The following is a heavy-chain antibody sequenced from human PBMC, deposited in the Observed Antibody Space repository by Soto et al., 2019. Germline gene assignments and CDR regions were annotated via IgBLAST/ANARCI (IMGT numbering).Heavy chain of an antibody. J-gene: IGHJ4*02. CDR2: IYYSGST. CDR1: GGSISSGGYY. Sequence: QVQLQESGPGLVKPSQTLSLTCTVSGGSISSGGYYWSWIRQHPGKGLEWIGYIYYSGSTYYNPSLKSRVTISVDTSKNQCSLNLSSVTAADTAVYYCARLHGSGSYFDYWGQGTLVTVSS. CDR3: ARLHGSGSYFDY. V-gene: IGHV4-31*03. D-gene: IGHD3-10*01.